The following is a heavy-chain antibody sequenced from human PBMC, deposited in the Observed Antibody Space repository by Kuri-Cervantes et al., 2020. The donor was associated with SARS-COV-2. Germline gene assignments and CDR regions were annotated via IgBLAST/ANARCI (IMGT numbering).Heavy chain of an antibody. CDR1: GFLFSASA. J-gene: IGHJ4*02. Sequence: GESLKISCEVSGFLFSASAIHWVRQASGKGLEWVGRVRGKANNYATAYAASVKGRFTISRDDLKNMAYLQMNSLKTEDTAVDYCAGTNWGKTYFDYWGQGTLVTVSS. D-gene: IGHD7-27*01. CDR3: AGTNWGKTYFDY. V-gene: IGHV3-73*01. CDR2: VRGKANNYAT.